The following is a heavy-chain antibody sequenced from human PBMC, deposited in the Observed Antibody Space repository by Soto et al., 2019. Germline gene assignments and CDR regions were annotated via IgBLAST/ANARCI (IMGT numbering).Heavy chain of an antibody. Sequence: ASVKVSCKASGYTFTRYTMNWVRQAPGQRLEWVGWINPDNGNTKSSQKFQDRVIITRDTSASTAYMDLSSLRSEDTAVYYCARGIATGQLDPWGQGTLVTVSS. J-gene: IGHJ5*02. CDR2: INPDNGNT. CDR1: GYTFTRYT. CDR3: ARGIATGQLDP. D-gene: IGHD2-15*01. V-gene: IGHV1-3*01.